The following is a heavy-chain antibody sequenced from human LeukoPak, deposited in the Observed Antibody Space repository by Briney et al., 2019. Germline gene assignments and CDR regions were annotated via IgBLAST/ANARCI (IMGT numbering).Heavy chain of an antibody. CDR1: GYTFTGYY. Sequence: ASVKVSCKASGYTFTGYYMHWVRQAPGQGLEWMGWINPNSGGTNYAQKFQGRVTMTRDTSISTAYMELSRLRSDDTAVYYCARAYYYDSSGYYRGGFTWKYWGQGTLVTVSS. J-gene: IGHJ4*02. D-gene: IGHD3-22*01. CDR2: INPNSGGT. V-gene: IGHV1-2*02. CDR3: ARAYYYDSSGYYRGGFTWKY.